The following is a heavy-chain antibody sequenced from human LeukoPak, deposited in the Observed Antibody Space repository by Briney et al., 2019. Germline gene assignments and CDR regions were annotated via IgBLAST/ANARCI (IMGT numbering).Heavy chain of an antibody. D-gene: IGHD3-3*01. Sequence: GGSLRLSCAASGFTFSSYSMNWVRQAPGKGLEWVSYISSSSSYIYYADSVKGRFTISRDNAKNSLYLQMNSLRAEDTAVYYCARGDFWSGDMDVWGKGTTVTVSS. J-gene: IGHJ6*03. CDR3: ARGDFWSGDMDV. CDR1: GFTFSSYS. V-gene: IGHV3-21*05. CDR2: ISSSSSYI.